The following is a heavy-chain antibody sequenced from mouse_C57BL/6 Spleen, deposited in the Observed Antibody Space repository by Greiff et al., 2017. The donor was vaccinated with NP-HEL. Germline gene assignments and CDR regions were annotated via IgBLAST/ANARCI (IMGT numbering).Heavy chain of an antibody. CDR1: GYSFTGYY. CDR3: ARYWDEGYFDY. D-gene: IGHD4-1*01. J-gene: IGHJ2*01. CDR2: INPSTGGT. V-gene: IGHV1-42*01. Sequence: VQLKQSGPELVKPGASVKISCKASGYSFTGYYMNWVKQSPEKSLEWIGEINPSTGGTTYNQKFKAKATLTVDKSSSTAYMQLKSLTSEDSAVYYCARYWDEGYFDYWGQGTTLTVSS.